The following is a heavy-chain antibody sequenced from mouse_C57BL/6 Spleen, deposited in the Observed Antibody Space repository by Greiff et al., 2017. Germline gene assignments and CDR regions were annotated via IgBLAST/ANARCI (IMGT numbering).Heavy chain of an antibody. J-gene: IGHJ2*01. CDR3: ARLSFRTGKRVDY. D-gene: IGHD4-1*01. Sequence: VQLQQPGAELVMPGASVKLSCKASGYTFTSYWMHWVKQRPGQGLEWIGEIDPSDSYTNYNQKFKGKSTLTVDKSSSTAYMQLSSLTSEDSAVYYGARLSFRTGKRVDYWGQGTTLTVSS. CDR2: IDPSDSYT. CDR1: GYTFTSYW. V-gene: IGHV1-69*01.